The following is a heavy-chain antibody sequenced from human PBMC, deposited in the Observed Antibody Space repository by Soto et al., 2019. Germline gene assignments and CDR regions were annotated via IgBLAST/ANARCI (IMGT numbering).Heavy chain of an antibody. CDR3: ARDWEGVTAIPLNYYYYGMDV. CDR1: GGSISSYY. Sequence: PSETLSLTCTVSGGSISSYYWSWIRQPPGKGLEWIGYIYYSGSTNYNSSLKSRVTISVDTSKNQFSLKLRSLRSDDTAVYYCARDWEGVTAIPLNYYYYGMDVWGQGTTVTVSS. CDR2: IYYSGST. J-gene: IGHJ6*02. V-gene: IGHV4-59*01. D-gene: IGHD2-21*02.